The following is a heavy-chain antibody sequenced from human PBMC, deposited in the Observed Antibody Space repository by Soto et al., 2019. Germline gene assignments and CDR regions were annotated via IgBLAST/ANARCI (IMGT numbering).Heavy chain of an antibody. Sequence: GGSLRLSCAASGFTFSDYVMSWVRQAPGKGLEWVSGISASGGSSYDVDSVRGRFTISRDNSKNTLFLQMNSLTDDDTAVYYCAKGGDYWSGFSPDWGQGTLVTVSS. J-gene: IGHJ4*02. CDR1: GFTFSDYV. CDR2: ISASGGSS. V-gene: IGHV3-23*01. CDR3: AKGGDYWSGFSPD. D-gene: IGHD3-3*01.